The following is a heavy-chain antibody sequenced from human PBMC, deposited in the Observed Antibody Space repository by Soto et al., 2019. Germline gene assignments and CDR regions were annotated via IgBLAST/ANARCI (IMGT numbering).Heavy chain of an antibody. CDR3: ARAVLPATAPFDY. Sequence: ETLSLTCIVSGGSISNYYWSWIRQPPGKGLEWIGYIYYSGSTNYNPSLQSRVTISVDTSKNQFSLKLSSVTAADTAVYYCARAVLPATAPFDYWGQGTLVTVS. D-gene: IGHD2-2*01. CDR2: IYYSGST. J-gene: IGHJ4*02. V-gene: IGHV4-59*01. CDR1: GGSISNYY.